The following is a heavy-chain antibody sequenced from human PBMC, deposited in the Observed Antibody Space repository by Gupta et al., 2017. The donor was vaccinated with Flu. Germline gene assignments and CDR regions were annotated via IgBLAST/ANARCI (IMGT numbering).Heavy chain of an antibody. CDR2: ISSSGSVT. D-gene: IGHD7-27*01. Sequence: QVELVESGGGLVKPGGSLRLCCAASGFTVSDYQMNWIRQAPGKGLEWLSYISSSGSVTYYADSLKGRFTISRDNAKNSLYLEMNSLRHEDTAVYYCARGEQGNVYFHYYMDVWGKGTTVTVFS. CDR1: GFTVSDYQ. CDR3: ARGEQGNVYFHYYMDV. V-gene: IGHV3-11*01. J-gene: IGHJ6*03.